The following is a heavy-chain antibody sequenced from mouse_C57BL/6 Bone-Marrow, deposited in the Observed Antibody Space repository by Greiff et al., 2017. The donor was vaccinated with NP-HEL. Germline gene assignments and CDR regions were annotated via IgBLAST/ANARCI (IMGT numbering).Heavy chain of an antibody. CDR2: IDPENGDN. V-gene: IGHV14-4*01. J-gene: IGHJ2*01. CDR1: GFNIKDDY. Sequence: EVQLKESGAELVRPGASVKLSCTASGFNIKDDYMHWVKQRPEQGLEWIGWIDPENGDNEYASKVPGKATITADTSSNTAYLQLSSLTSEDTAVYYCTTALFDYWGQGTTLTVSS. CDR3: TTALFDY.